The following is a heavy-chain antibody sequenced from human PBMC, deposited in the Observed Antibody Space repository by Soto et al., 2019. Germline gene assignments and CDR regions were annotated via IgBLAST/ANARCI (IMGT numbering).Heavy chain of an antibody. CDR1: GGSISSGGYY. Sequence: QVQLQESGPGLVKPSQTLSLTCTVSGGSISSGGYYWSWIRQHPGKGLEWMGYIYYSGSTYYNPSLKSRVTISVDTSKNQFSLKLSSVTAAETAVYYCASDQHYYDSRGYYGNDFDYWGQGTLVTVSS. V-gene: IGHV4-31*03. CDR2: IYYSGST. J-gene: IGHJ4*02. CDR3: ASDQHYYDSRGYYGNDFDY. D-gene: IGHD3-22*01.